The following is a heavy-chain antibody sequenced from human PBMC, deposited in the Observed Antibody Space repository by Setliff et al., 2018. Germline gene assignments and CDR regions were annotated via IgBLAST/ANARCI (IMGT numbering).Heavy chain of an antibody. Sequence: PSETLSLTCTVSGGSISRVNDLWSWLRQSPGKGMEWIAYIDYRGRAYYTPSLKSRVSISVDTSKNQFSLRLSSVTAADTAVYYCAREVVNPISSDAFDIWGPGTMVTVSS. CDR1: GGSISRVNDL. CDR3: AREVVNPISSDAFDI. V-gene: IGHV4-30-4*08. J-gene: IGHJ3*02. D-gene: IGHD2-2*01. CDR2: IDYRGRA.